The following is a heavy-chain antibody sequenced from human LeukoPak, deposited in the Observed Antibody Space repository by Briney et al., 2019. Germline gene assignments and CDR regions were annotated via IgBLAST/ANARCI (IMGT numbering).Heavy chain of an antibody. CDR2: IYYSGST. V-gene: IGHV4-59*11. CDR3: ARGRHYYYYMDV. CDR1: GGSISSHY. Sequence: SETLSLTRTVSGGSISSHYWSWIRQPPGKGLEWIGYIYYSGSTNYNPSLKSRVTISVDTSKNQFSLKLSSVTAADTAVYYCARGRHYYYYMDVWGKGTTVTVSS. J-gene: IGHJ6*03.